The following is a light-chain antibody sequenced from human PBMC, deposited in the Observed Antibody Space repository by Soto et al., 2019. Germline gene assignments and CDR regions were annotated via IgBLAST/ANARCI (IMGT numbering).Light chain of an antibody. V-gene: IGKV3-20*01. J-gene: IGKJ4*02. CDR1: QSVSSSY. CDR2: GAS. Sequence: MELTHSRATLSGPPRHIVTLSCRSSQSVSSSYLAWYQQKPGQAPRVLIYGASSRATGIPDRFSGSGSGTDFTLTISRLEPEDFAVYYCQQYGTKPRTFGEGTKVEIK. CDR3: QQYGTKPRT.